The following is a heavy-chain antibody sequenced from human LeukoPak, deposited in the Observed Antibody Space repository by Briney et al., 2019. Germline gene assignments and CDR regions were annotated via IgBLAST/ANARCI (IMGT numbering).Heavy chain of an antibody. CDR3: ARGQRWIQLSGHYYYYGMDV. Sequence: ASVKVSCKASGYTFTGYYMHWVRQAPGQGLEWMGWINPNSGGTNYAQKFQGRVTMTRDTSISTAYMELSSLRSEDTAVYYCARGQRWIQLSGHYYYYGMDVWGQGTTVTVSS. D-gene: IGHD5-18*01. CDR2: INPNSGGT. CDR1: GYTFTGYY. V-gene: IGHV1-2*02. J-gene: IGHJ6*02.